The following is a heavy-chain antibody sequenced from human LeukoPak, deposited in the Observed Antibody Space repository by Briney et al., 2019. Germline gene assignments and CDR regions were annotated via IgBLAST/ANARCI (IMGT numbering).Heavy chain of an antibody. CDR3: ASNSGYDNYYGMDV. CDR2: IIPIFGTA. CDR1: GGTFSSYA. J-gene: IGHJ6*02. Sequence: ASVKVSCKASGGTFSSYAISWVRQAPGQGLEWMGGIIPIFGTANYAQKFQGRVTITADESTSTAYMELSSLRSEDTAVYYCASNSGYDNYYGMDVWGQGTTVTVSS. D-gene: IGHD5-12*01. V-gene: IGHV1-69*13.